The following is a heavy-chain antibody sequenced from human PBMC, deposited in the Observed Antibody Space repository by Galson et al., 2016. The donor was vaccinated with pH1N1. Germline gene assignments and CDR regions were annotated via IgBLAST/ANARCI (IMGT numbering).Heavy chain of an antibody. CDR2: ISTSKGNK. CDR3: ARDQNWNLDY. V-gene: IGHV1-18*01. CDR1: GYTFTTFG. J-gene: IGHJ4*02. D-gene: IGHD1-1*01. Sequence: SVKVSCKASGYTFTTFGISWVRQAPGKGLEWLGWISTSKGNKKNAQRLLDRVTMTRDTSTSTVFMELTSLRSDDTAIYYCARDQNWNLDYWGQGTLVTVSS.